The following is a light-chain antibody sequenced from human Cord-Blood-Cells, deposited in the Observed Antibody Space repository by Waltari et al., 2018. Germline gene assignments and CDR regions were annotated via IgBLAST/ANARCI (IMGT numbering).Light chain of an antibody. V-gene: IGLV2-8*01. CDR1: SSDVGGYNY. J-gene: IGLJ3*02. CDR2: EVS. Sequence: QSALTQPPSASGSPGQSVTISCTGTSSDVGGYNYVSWYQQHPGKAPKLMIYEVSQRPSGVPVRFSGSKSGNTASLTVSGLQAEDEADYSCSSYAGSNNLVFGGGTKLTVL. CDR3: SSYAGSNNLV.